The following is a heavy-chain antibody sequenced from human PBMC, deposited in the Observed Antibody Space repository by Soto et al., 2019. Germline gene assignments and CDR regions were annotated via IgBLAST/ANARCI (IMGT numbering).Heavy chain of an antibody. CDR2: ISGSGGST. V-gene: IGHV3-23*01. CDR1: GFTFSRNA. Sequence: EVQLLESGAGLVKPGGSLRLSCAASGFTFSRNAISWVRQAPGKGLEWVSGISGSGGSTDYADSVKGRFTISRDHSKNTVYLQMNRLRAEDTAIYYCAKDYANPSNWFDSWGQGTLVTVSS. CDR3: AKDYANPSNWFDS. D-gene: IGHD4-17*01. J-gene: IGHJ5*01.